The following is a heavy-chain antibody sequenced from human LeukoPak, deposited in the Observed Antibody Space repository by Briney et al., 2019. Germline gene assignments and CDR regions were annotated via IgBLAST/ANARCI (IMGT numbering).Heavy chain of an antibody. CDR2: ISSSSSYI. J-gene: IGHJ4*02. D-gene: IGHD5-18*01. CDR1: GFTFSSYW. V-gene: IGHV3-21*01. Sequence: PGGSLRLSCAASGFTFSSYWMSWVRLAPGKGLEWVSSISSSSSYIYYADSVKGRFTISRDNAKNSLYLQMNSLRAEDTAVYYCAREARYSYGFSGVDYWGQGTLVTVSS. CDR3: AREARYSYGFSGVDY.